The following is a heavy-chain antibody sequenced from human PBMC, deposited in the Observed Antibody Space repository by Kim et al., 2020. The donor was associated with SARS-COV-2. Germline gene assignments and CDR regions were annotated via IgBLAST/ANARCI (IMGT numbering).Heavy chain of an antibody. V-gene: IGHV4-59*01. CDR2: IYYSGST. D-gene: IGHD4-17*01. Sequence: SETLSLTCTVSGGSISSYYWSWIRQPPGKGLEWIGYIYYSGSTNYNPSLKSRVTISVDTSKNQFSLKLSSVTAADTAVYYCARVGDDYGDYYYYGMDVWGQGTTVTVSS. CDR1: GGSISSYY. J-gene: IGHJ6*02. CDR3: ARVGDDYGDYYYYGMDV.